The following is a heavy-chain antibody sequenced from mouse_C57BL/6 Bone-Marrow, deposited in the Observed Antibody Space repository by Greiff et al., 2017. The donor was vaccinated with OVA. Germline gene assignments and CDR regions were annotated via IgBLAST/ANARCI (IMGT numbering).Heavy chain of an antibody. CDR3: ARSRLGRDFPYYAMDY. CDR1: GFTFSDYG. J-gene: IGHJ4*01. D-gene: IGHD4-1*01. CDR2: ISSGSSTI. Sequence: EVQGVESGGGLVKPGGSLKLSCAASGFTFSDYGMHWVRQAPEKGLEWVAYISSGSSTIYYADTVKGRFTISRDNAKNTLFLQMTSLRSEDTAMYYCARSRLGRDFPYYAMDYWGQGTSVTVSS. V-gene: IGHV5-17*01.